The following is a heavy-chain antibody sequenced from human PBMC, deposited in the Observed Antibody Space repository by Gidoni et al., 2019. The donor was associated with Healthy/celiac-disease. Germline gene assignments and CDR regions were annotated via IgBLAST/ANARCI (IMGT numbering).Heavy chain of an antibody. Sequence: QVQLVQSGAEVKKTGSSVKVSCKASGGTFSSYAISWVRQAPGQGLEWMGGIIPIFGTATYAQKFQGRVTITADESTSTAYMELSSLRSEDTAVYYCARNRIDSSGWYPDYWGQGTLVTVSS. CDR1: GGTFSSYA. CDR3: ARNRIDSSGWYPDY. J-gene: IGHJ4*02. D-gene: IGHD6-19*01. CDR2: IIPIFGTA. V-gene: IGHV1-69*01.